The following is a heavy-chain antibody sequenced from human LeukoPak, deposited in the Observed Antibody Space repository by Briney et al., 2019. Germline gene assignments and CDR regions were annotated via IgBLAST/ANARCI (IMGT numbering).Heavy chain of an antibody. J-gene: IGHJ4*02. CDR1: GFTFSSYG. CDR3: ARVRNADFWSGYQYYFDY. CDR2: IRYDGSNK. Sequence: GGSLRLSCAASGFTFSSYGMHWVRQAPGKGLEWVAFIRYDGSNKYYADSVKGRFTISRDNSKNSLYLQMNSLRAEDTAVYYCARVRNADFWSGYQYYFDYWGQGTLVTVSS. V-gene: IGHV3-30*02. D-gene: IGHD3-3*01.